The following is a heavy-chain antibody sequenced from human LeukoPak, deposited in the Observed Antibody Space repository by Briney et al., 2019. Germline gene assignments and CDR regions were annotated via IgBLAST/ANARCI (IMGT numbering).Heavy chain of an antibody. D-gene: IGHD6-13*01. V-gene: IGHV1-69*04. CDR3: ARAAGYSSSWYDSASFDY. CDR2: IIPILGIA. J-gene: IGHJ4*02. CDR1: GYTFTSYG. Sequence: GASVKVSCKASGYTFTSYGISWVRQAPGQGLEWMGRIIPILGIANYAQKFQGRVTITADKSTSTAYMELSSLRSEDTAVYYCARAAGYSSSWYDSASFDYWGQGTLVTVSS.